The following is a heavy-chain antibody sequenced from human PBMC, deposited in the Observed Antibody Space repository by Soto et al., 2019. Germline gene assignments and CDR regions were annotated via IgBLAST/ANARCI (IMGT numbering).Heavy chain of an antibody. J-gene: IGHJ5*02. CDR1: GFTFSSYA. Sequence: GSLRLSCAASGFTFSSYAMSWVRQAPGKGLEWVSAISGSGGSTYYADSVKGRFTISRDNSKNALYLQMNSLRAEDTAVYYCAKTEQQLVLLSPWGQGTLVTVSS. V-gene: IGHV3-23*01. CDR2: ISGSGGST. CDR3: AKTEQQLVLLSP. D-gene: IGHD6-13*01.